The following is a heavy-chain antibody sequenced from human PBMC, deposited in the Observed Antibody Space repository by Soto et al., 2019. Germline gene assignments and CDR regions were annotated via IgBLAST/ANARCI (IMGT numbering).Heavy chain of an antibody. CDR2: ISAYNGNT. J-gene: IGHJ6*02. CDR3: AKNKVGASRSYYYGMDV. CDR1: GYTFTSYG. Sequence: QVQLVQSGAEVKKLGASVKVSCKASGYTFTSYGISWVRQAPGQGLEWMGWISAYNGNTNYAQKLQGRVTMTTDTSTSTAYMELRSLRSDDTAVYYCAKNKVGASRSYYYGMDVWGQGTTVTVSS. V-gene: IGHV1-18*01. D-gene: IGHD1-26*01.